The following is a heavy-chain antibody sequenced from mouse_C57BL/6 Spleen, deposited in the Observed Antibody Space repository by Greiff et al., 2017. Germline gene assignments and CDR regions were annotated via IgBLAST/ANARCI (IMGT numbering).Heavy chain of an antibody. CDR3: ASPLYYDCAFTY. V-gene: IGHV5-9*01. J-gene: IGHJ2*01. CDR2: ISGGGGNT. Sequence: EVKVEESGGGLVKPGGSLKLSCAASGFTFSSYTMSWVRQTPEKRLEWVATISGGGGNTYYPDSVKGRFTISRDNAKNTLYLQMSSLRSEDTALYYCASPLYYDCAFTYWGQGTTLTVSS. D-gene: IGHD2-4*01. CDR1: GFTFSSYT.